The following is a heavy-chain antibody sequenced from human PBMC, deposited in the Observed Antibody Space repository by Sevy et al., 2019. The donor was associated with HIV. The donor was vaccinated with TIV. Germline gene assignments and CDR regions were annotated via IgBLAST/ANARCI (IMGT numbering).Heavy chain of an antibody. CDR2: IYYTEGT. CDR1: GGSISSGEYY. D-gene: IGHD2-8*02. CDR3: ARGDTVLPTGGFDL. Sequence: SETLSLTCTVSGGSISSGEYYWTWIRQHPEKGLEWIGYIYYTEGTYYNPSLESRVIISIDTSKNQFSLKLSSVTAADTAMYYCARGDTVLPTGGFDLWGRGTLVTVSS. V-gene: IGHV4-31*03. J-gene: IGHJ2*01.